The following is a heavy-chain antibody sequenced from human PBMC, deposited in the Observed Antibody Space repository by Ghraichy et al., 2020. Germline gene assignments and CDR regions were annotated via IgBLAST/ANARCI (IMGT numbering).Heavy chain of an antibody. Sequence: GSLRLSCAASGFTFSSYAMHWVRQAPGKGLEWVAVISYDGSNKYYADSVKGRFTISRDNSKNTLYLQMNSLRAEDTAVYYCARDIDGSGTRVYYYYGMDVWGQGTTVTVSS. CDR1: GFTFSSYA. D-gene: IGHD3-10*01. V-gene: IGHV3-30-3*01. J-gene: IGHJ6*02. CDR2: ISYDGSNK. CDR3: ARDIDGSGTRVYYYYGMDV.